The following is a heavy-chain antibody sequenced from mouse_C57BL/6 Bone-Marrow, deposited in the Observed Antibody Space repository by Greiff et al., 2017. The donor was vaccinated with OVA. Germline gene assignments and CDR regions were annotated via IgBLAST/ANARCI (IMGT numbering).Heavy chain of an antibody. V-gene: IGHV1-72*01. CDR1: GYTFTSYW. D-gene: IGHD1-1*02. Sequence: QVQLQQPGAELVKPGASVKLSCKASGYTFTSYWMHWVKQRPGRGLEWIGRIDPKSGGTKYNEKFKSKATLTVDKPSSTAYMQLSSLTSEDSAVYYCARAMVSYFDYWGQGTTLTVSS. J-gene: IGHJ2*01. CDR2: IDPKSGGT. CDR3: ARAMVSYFDY.